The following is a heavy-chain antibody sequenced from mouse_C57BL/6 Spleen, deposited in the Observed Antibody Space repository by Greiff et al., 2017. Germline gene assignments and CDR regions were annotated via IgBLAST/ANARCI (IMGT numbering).Heavy chain of an antibody. V-gene: IGHV1-81*01. J-gene: IGHJ3*01. D-gene: IGHD2-4*01. CDR3: ARSGRDYDVWFAY. CDR2: IYPRSGNT. CDR1: GYTFTSYG. Sequence: QVQLKESGAELARPGASVKLSCKASGYTFTSYGISWVKQRTGQGLEWIGEIYPRSGNTYYNEKFKGKATLTADKSSSTAYMELRSLTSEDSAVYFCARSGRDYDVWFAYWGQGTLVTVSA.